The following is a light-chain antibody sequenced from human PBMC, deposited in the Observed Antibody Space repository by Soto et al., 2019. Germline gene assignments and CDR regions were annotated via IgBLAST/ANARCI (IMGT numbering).Light chain of an antibody. CDR2: SNN. Sequence: QSVLTQPPSASGTPGQRVTISCSGSSSNIGSNTVNWYQQLPATAPKLLIYSNNQRPSGVPDRISGSKSGTSASLAISGLQSEDEADYYCAAWDDSLNGPVFGTGTKVTVL. V-gene: IGLV1-44*01. CDR1: SSNIGSNT. CDR3: AAWDDSLNGPV. J-gene: IGLJ1*01.